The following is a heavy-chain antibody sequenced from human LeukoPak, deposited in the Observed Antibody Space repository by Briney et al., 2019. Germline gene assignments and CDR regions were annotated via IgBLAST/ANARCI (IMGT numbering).Heavy chain of an antibody. CDR3: ARKGSLWSGELLIPYYFDY. CDR1: GFTFSSYS. CDR2: ISTSSSTI. J-gene: IGHJ4*02. V-gene: IGHV3-48*04. Sequence: PGGSLRLSCAASGFTFSSYSMNWVRQAPGKGLEWVSYISTSSSTIYYADSVKGRFTISRDNAKNSLYLQMNSLRAEDTAVYYCARKGSLWSGELLIPYYFDYWGQGTLVTVSS. D-gene: IGHD3-10*01.